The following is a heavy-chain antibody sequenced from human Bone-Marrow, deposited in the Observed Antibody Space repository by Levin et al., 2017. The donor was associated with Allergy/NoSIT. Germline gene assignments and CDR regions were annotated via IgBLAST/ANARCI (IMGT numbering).Heavy chain of an antibody. CDR1: GGSFSGYY. Sequence: SETLSLTCAVYGGSFSGYYWSWIRQPPGKGLEWIGEINHSGSTNYNPSLKSRVTISVDTSKNQFSLKLSSVTAADTAVYYCARVFRQVREGVEQQLVFDYWGQGTLVTVSS. D-gene: IGHD6-13*01. J-gene: IGHJ4*02. V-gene: IGHV4-34*01. CDR2: INHSGST. CDR3: ARVFRQVREGVEQQLVFDY.